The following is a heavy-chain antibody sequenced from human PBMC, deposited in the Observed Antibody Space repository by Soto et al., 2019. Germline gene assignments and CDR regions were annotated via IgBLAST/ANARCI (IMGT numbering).Heavy chain of an antibody. J-gene: IGHJ5*02. CDR1: GGSISSSSYY. CDR2: IYYSGST. D-gene: IGHD6-25*01. Sequence: QLQLQESGPGLVKPSETLSLTGTVSGGSISSSSYYWGWIRQPPGKGLEWIGSIYYSGSTYYNPSLKSRVTISVDTSKNQFSLKVSSVTAADTAVYYCERQSGGFDPWGQGTLVTVSS. CDR3: ERQSGGFDP. V-gene: IGHV4-39*01.